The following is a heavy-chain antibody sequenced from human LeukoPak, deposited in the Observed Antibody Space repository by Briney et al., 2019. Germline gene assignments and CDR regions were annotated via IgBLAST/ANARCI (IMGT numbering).Heavy chain of an antibody. D-gene: IGHD3-10*01. Sequence: SETLSLTCTVSGGSISSYYWSWIRQPPEKGLGWIGYIYYSGSTNYNPSLKSRVTISVDTSKNQFPLKLSSVTAADTAVYYCARVVPSLGIGIWGQGTMVTVSS. V-gene: IGHV4-59*01. CDR1: GGSISSYY. CDR3: ARVVPSLGIGI. CDR2: IYYSGST. J-gene: IGHJ3*02.